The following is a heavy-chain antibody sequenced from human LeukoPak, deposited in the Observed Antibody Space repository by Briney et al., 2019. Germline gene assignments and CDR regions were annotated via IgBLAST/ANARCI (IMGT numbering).Heavy chain of an antibody. J-gene: IGHJ4*02. Sequence: GASLKISCQASGSSFTDHWIGWVRQLPGKGLEWMGIIYPGDSDTRYSPSFQGQVTISADKSISTAYLQWSTLQAPDTAMYYCARGDNSGWYFFDYWGQGTLVTVSS. CDR2: IYPGDSDT. D-gene: IGHD6-19*01. V-gene: IGHV5-51*01. CDR1: GSSFTDHW. CDR3: ARGDNSGWYFFDY.